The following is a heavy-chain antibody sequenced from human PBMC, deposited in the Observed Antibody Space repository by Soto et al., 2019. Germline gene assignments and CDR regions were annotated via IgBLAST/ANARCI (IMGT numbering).Heavy chain of an antibody. CDR2: ISYDGSNK. CDR3: ARETLSNYYFDY. Sequence: QVQLVESGGGVVQPGRSLRLSCAASGFTFSSYAMHWVRQAPGKGLEWVAVISYDGSNKYYADSVKGRFTISRDNSKNTLYLQMNSLRAEDTAVYYCARETLSNYYFDYWGQGTLVTVSS. CDR1: GFTFSSYA. J-gene: IGHJ4*02. V-gene: IGHV3-30-3*01.